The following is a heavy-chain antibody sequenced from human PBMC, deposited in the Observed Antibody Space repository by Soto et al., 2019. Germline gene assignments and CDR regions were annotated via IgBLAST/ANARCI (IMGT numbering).Heavy chain of an antibody. J-gene: IGHJ6*02. CDR3: ARDPGGYSYDYYYYYGMDV. CDR1: GYTFTSYA. V-gene: IGHV1-3*01. D-gene: IGHD5-18*01. CDR2: INAGNGNT. Sequence: ASVKVSCKASGYTFTSYAMHWVRQAPGQRLEWMGWINAGNGNTKYSQKFQGRVTITRDTSASTAYMELSSLRSEDTAVYYCARDPGGYSYDYYYYYGMDVWGQGTTVTVSS.